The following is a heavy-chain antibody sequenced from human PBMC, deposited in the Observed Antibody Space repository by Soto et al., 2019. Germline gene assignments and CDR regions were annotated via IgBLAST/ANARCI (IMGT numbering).Heavy chain of an antibody. CDR3: ARRYCSSTSCLYGMDV. Sequence: QVQLQQWGAGLLKPSETLSLTCAVYGGSFSGYYWSWIRQPPGKGLGWIGEINHRGSTNYNPSLRSRVTRSVDTSKNQFALKLSSVTAADTAVYYCARRYCSSTSCLYGMDVWGQGTTVTVSS. V-gene: IGHV4-34*01. CDR1: GGSFSGYY. CDR2: INHRGST. J-gene: IGHJ6*02. D-gene: IGHD2-2*01.